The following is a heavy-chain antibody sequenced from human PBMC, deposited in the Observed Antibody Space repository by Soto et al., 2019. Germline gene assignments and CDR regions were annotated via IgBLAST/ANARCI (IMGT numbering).Heavy chain of an antibody. CDR1: GYTFTGYY. D-gene: IGHD5-12*01. CDR3: ARDFSGSSDDNWFDP. V-gene: IGHV1-2*04. Sequence: ASVKVSCKASGYTFTGYYMHWVRQAPGRGLEWMGWINPNSGGTNYAQKFQGWVTMTRDSSISTAYMELSRLRSDDTAVYYCARDFSGSSDDNWFDPWGEGTLVIVTS. J-gene: IGHJ5*02. CDR2: INPNSGGT.